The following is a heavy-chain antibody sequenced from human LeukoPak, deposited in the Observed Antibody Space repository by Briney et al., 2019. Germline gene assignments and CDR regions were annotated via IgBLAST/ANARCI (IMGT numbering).Heavy chain of an antibody. J-gene: IGHJ4*02. V-gene: IGHV4-34*01. D-gene: IGHD5-18*01. CDR1: GGSFSGYY. CDR2: INHSGST. CDR3: AASTAMVYDY. Sequence: PSETLSLTCAVYGGSFSGYYWSWIRQPPGKGLEWIGEINHSGSTNYNPSLKSRVTISVDTSKNQFSLKLSSVTAADTAVYYCAASTAMVYDYWGQGTRVTVSS.